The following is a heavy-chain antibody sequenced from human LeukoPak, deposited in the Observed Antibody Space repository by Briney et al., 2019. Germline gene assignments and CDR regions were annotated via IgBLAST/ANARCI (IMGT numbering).Heavy chain of an antibody. Sequence: SETLSLTCTVSGGSISTYHWSWIRQPPGKGPEWIGYIYFSGSTVYSPSLKSRVTMSVDTSMNQFSLNLSSVTAADTAIYYCARAVISFGGVIAKGFDCWGQGTLVTVSS. V-gene: IGHV4-59*01. CDR2: IYFSGST. CDR3: ARAVISFGGVIAKGFDC. J-gene: IGHJ4*02. D-gene: IGHD3-16*02. CDR1: GGSISTYH.